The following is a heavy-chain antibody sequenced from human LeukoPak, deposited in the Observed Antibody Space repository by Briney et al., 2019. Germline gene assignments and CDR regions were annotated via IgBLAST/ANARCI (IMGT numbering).Heavy chain of an antibody. V-gene: IGHV3-30*02. D-gene: IGHD4-17*01. Sequence: GGSLRLSCAASGFTFSSYGMHWVRQAPGKGLEWVAFIRYDGSNKYYADSVKGRFTISGDNSKNTLCLQMNGLRAEDTAVYYCAKEIWPTVTTPGHTHFDYWGQGTLVTVSS. J-gene: IGHJ4*02. CDR3: AKEIWPTVTTPGHTHFDY. CDR2: IRYDGSNK. CDR1: GFTFSSYG.